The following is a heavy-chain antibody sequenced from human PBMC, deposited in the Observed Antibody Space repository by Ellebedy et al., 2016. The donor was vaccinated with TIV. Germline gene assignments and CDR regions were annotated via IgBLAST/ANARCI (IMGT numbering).Heavy chain of an antibody. V-gene: IGHV3-9*01. CDR3: TQTYSGYLIKNWFNS. D-gene: IGHD5-12*01. J-gene: IGHJ5*01. CDR2: ISWNSGSI. CDR1: GLTFDDYA. Sequence: SLKISXAASGLTFDDYAMHWVRQAPGKGLEWVSGISWNSGSIAYADSVKGRFTISRDNTRNSLFLQMNSLRPEDTALYYCTQTYSGYLIKNWFNSWGQGTLVTVSS.